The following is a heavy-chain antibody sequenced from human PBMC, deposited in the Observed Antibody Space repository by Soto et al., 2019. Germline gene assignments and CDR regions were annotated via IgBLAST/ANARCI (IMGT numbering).Heavy chain of an antibody. CDR3: ASRERVDAFDI. Sequence: SVKVSCKASGGTFSSYAISWVRLAPGQGLEWMGGIIPFLGSANYAQKFQDRVTITADESTSTTYMELSSLRSEDAAVYYCASRERVDAFDIWGQGTMVTVSS. V-gene: IGHV1-69*13. CDR2: IIPFLGSA. D-gene: IGHD1-26*01. CDR1: GGTFSSYA. J-gene: IGHJ3*02.